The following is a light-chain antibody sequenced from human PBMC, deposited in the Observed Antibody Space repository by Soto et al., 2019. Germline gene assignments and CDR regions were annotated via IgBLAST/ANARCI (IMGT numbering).Light chain of an antibody. CDR2: EVS. CDR3: SSYTSITTLV. J-gene: IGLJ1*01. V-gene: IGLV2-14*01. CDR1: SSDVDTYNY. Sequence: QSALPQPASVSGSPGQSITISCTGTSSDVDTYNYVSWYQHHPGKAPKLMIYEVSNRPSGVSNRFSGSESGNTASLTISGLQAEDEADYYCSSYTSITTLVFGTGTKLTVL.